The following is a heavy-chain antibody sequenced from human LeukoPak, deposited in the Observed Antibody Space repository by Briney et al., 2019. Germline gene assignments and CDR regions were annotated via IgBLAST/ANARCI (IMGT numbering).Heavy chain of an antibody. CDR1: GGSISSYY. J-gene: IGHJ5*02. CDR2: IYYSGST. D-gene: IGHD2-2*01. CDR3: AREGYCSSTSCYDGNWFDP. Sequence: SETLSLTCTVSGGSISSYYWSWIRQPPGKGLEWIGYIYYSGSTNYNPSFKSRVTISVDTSKNQFSLKLSSVTAADTAVYYCAREGYCSSTSCYDGNWFDPWGQGTLVTVSS. V-gene: IGHV4-59*01.